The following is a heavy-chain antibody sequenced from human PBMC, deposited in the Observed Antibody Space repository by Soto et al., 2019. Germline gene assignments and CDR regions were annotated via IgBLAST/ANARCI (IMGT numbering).Heavy chain of an antibody. CDR2: ISAYNGNT. CDR3: ARDYAITGTKSLDY. D-gene: IGHD1-20*01. V-gene: IGHV1-18*01. CDR1: GYDLTNYG. Sequence: QVQLVQSGAEVKKPGASVKVSCKASGYDLTNYGFSWERQAPGQGLEWMGWISAYNGNTDYAQNIQGRVTMTTDTSTSTAYMDLRSLRSDDTAVYYCARDYAITGTKSLDYWGQGTLVTVSS. J-gene: IGHJ4*02.